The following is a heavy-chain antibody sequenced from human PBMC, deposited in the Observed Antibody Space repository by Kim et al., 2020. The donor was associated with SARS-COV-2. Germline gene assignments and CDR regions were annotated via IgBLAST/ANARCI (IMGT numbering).Heavy chain of an antibody. D-gene: IGHD1-26*01. V-gene: IGHV4-4*02. Sequence: SRVTISVDKSKNQFSLKMSSVTAADTAVYYCARSPRASGSYFSGPPNFDYWGQGTLVTVSS. J-gene: IGHJ4*02. CDR3: ARSPRASGSYFSGPPNFDY.